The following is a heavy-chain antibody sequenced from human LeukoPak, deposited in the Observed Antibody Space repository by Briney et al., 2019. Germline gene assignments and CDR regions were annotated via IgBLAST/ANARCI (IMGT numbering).Heavy chain of an antibody. CDR2: INPSGGST. CDR3: ARDAPNQWFTPPPAYYFDY. CDR1: GYTFTSYY. Sequence: ASVKVSCKASGYTFTSYYMHWVRQAPGQGLEWMGIINPSGGSTGYAQKFQGRVTMTRDTSTSTVYMELSSLRSEDTAVYYCARDAPNQWFTPPPAYYFDYWGQGTLVTVSS. J-gene: IGHJ4*02. V-gene: IGHV1-46*01. D-gene: IGHD2-8*01.